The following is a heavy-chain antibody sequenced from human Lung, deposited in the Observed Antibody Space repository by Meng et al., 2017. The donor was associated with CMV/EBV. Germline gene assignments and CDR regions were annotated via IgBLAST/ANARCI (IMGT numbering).Heavy chain of an antibody. D-gene: IGHD3-10*01. V-gene: IGHV1-2*02. CDR3: ARLFHTTLGTNYYYGMDV. Sequence: SXXVSXKASGYTFTGYNIHWVRQAPGQGLEWMGWINPHSGDTKYSEKFEGRVTLTRDTSISTAYMELSRLRSDDTAVFFCARLFHTTLGTNYYYGMDVWGQGTXVTGSS. J-gene: IGHJ6*02. CDR1: GYTFTGYN. CDR2: INPHSGDT.